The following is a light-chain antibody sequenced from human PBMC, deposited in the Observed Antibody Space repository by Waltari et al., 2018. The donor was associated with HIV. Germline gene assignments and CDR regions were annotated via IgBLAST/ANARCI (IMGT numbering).Light chain of an antibody. CDR2: DNN. Sequence: QSVMTQPPSVSAAPGQKVTISCSGISNIGVNYVSWYQQVPGTAPKLLIYDNNKRPSGIPDRFSCSRSGTSATLDISGLQPGDEADYYCGTWDYSLDSGVFGGGTKLTVL. CDR1: ISNIGVNY. CDR3: GTWDYSLDSGV. V-gene: IGLV1-51*01. J-gene: IGLJ3*02.